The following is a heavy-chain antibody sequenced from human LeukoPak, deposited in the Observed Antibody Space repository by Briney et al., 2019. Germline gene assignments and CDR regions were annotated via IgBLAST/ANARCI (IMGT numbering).Heavy chain of an antibody. CDR2: IVVGSGNT. J-gene: IGHJ3*02. V-gene: IGHV1-58*02. D-gene: IGHD1-26*01. CDR3: AAVGATDAFDI. CDR1: GSTFTSSA. Sequence: GASVKVSCKASGSTFTSSAMQWVRQARGQRLEWIGWIVVGSGNTNYAQKFQERVTITRDMSTSTAYMELSSLRSEDTAVYYCAAVGATDAFDIWGQGTMVTVSS.